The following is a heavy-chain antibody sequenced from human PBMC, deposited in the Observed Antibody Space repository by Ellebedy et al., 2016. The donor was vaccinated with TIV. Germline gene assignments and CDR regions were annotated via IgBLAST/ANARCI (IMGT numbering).Heavy chain of an antibody. CDR3: ARQTTVVTDAFDI. D-gene: IGHD4-23*01. CDR1: GYTFTSYD. CDR2: MNPNSGNT. J-gene: IGHJ3*02. Sequence: ASVKVSCXASGYTFTSYDINWVRQATGQGLEWMGWMNPNSGNTGYAQKFQGRVTMTRNTSISTAYMELSSLRSEDTAVYYCARQTTVVTDAFDIWGQGTMVTVSS. V-gene: IGHV1-8*01.